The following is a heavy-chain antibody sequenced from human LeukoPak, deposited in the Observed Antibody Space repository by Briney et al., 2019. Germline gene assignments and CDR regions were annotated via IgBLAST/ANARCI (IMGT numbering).Heavy chain of an antibody. CDR2: INQDGRER. CDR1: GFSFRDYW. J-gene: IGHJ4*02. CDR3: ALDGVAPGLYFDS. V-gene: IGHV3-7*01. Sequence: PGGSLRLSCAASGFSFRDYWMNWVRQAPGKGLEWVACINQDGRERYSVEGRFTISRDNARNSLYLQMNSLRADDTAVSYCALDGVAPGLYFDSWGQGTLATVSS. D-gene: IGHD2-15*01.